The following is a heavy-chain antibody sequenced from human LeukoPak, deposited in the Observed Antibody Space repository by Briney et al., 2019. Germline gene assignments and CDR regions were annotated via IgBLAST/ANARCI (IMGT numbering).Heavy chain of an antibody. Sequence: KPSETLSLTCGVSGYSISSGYYWGWIRQPPGKGLEWIGNIYHIGSTYYNPSLESRVTISVDTSKNQFSLNLSSVTAADTAVYYCARLDYSNYYDYWGQGTLVTVSS. J-gene: IGHJ4*02. CDR1: GYSISSGYY. CDR3: ARLDYSNYYDY. D-gene: IGHD4-11*01. CDR2: IYHIGST. V-gene: IGHV4-38-2*01.